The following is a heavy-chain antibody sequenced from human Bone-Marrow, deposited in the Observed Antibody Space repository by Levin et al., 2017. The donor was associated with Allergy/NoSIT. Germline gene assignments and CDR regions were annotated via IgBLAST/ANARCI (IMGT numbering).Heavy chain of an antibody. CDR1: GGIFSTYV. D-gene: IGHD3/OR15-3a*01. V-gene: IGHV1-69*06. CDR2: IVPIFGTT. J-gene: IGHJ4*02. Sequence: KISCKASGGIFSTYVISWVRQAPGQGLEWVGGIVPIFGTTHNAQNLQGRITLTADKSTSTAYMELRGLGSEDTAVYYCAGSSSGTGHFDSWGQGTLVTVSS. CDR3: AGSSSGTGHFDS.